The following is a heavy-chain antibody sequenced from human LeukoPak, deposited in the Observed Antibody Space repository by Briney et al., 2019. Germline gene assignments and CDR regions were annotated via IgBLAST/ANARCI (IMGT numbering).Heavy chain of an antibody. CDR1: GFTFSRHN. D-gene: IGHD1-26*01. CDR2: INSDGSST. V-gene: IGHV3-74*01. Sequence: PGGSLRLSCAASGFTFSRHNMNWVRQAPGKGLVWVSRINSDGSSTSYADSVKGRFTISRDNAKNTLYLQMNSLRAEDTAVYYCARVGIVGATGPFDYWGQGTLVTVSS. CDR3: ARVGIVGATGPFDY. J-gene: IGHJ4*02.